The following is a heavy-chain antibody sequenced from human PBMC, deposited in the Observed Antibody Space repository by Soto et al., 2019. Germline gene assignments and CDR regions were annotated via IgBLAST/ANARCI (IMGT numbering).Heavy chain of an antibody. CDR2: INPSGGST. Sequence: QVQLVQSGAEVKKPGASVKVSCKASGYTFTSYYMHWVRQAPGQGLEWMGIINPSGGSTSYAQKFQGRVTMTRETSTSTVYMEMSSQRSEDTAVYYCARVRYRMTRIVAGGDAFDIWGQGTMVTVSS. D-gene: IGHD3-22*01. CDR3: ARVRYRMTRIVAGGDAFDI. CDR1: GYTFTSYY. J-gene: IGHJ3*02. V-gene: IGHV1-46*01.